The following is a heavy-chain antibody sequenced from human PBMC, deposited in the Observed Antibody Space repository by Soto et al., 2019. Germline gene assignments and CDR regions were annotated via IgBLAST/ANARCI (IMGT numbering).Heavy chain of an antibody. V-gene: IGHV1-46*03. CDR2: INPSGGST. J-gene: IGHJ6*03. CDR3: AFQQHPASYYYYYYMDV. Sequence: QVQLVQSGAEVKKPGASVKVSCKASGYTFTSYYMHWVRQAPGQGLEWMGIINPSGGSTSYAQKFQGRVTMTRDTSTSTVYMELSSLRSEDTAVYYCAFQQHPASYYYYYYMDVWGKGTTVTVSS. D-gene: IGHD6-13*01. CDR1: GYTFTSYY.